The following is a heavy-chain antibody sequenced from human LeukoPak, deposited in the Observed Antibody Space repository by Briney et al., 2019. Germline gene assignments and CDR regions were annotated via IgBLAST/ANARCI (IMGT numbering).Heavy chain of an antibody. CDR1: GGSIRNNNYY. V-gene: IGHV4-30-4*01. CDR2: IYYSGST. D-gene: IGHD7-27*01. CDR3: ARRRTGDYFDY. Sequence: SETLSLTCTVSGGSIRNNNYYWSWIRQPPGKGLEWIGCIYYSGSTYYNPSLKSRVTISVDTSKNQFSLKLSSVTAADTAVYYCARRRTGDYFDYWGQGTLVTVSS. J-gene: IGHJ4*02.